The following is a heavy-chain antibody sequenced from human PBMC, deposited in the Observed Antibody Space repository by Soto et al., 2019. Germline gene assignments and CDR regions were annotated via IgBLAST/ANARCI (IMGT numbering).Heavy chain of an antibody. D-gene: IGHD1-1*01. CDR3: ARSNGPDYFDY. CDR2: IYYSGST. J-gene: IGHJ4*02. Sequence: SETLSLTCTVYGGSISSYYWSWIRQPPGKGLEWIGYIYYSGSTNYNPSLKSRVTISVDTSKNQFSLKLSSVTAADTAVYYCARSNGPDYFDYWGQGTLVTVSS. CDR1: GGSISSYY. V-gene: IGHV4-59*01.